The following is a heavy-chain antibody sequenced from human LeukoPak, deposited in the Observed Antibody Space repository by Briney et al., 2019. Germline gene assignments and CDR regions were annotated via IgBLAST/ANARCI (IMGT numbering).Heavy chain of an antibody. V-gene: IGHV3-53*01. D-gene: IGHD2-2*01. CDR3: ARNFGTSYNS. J-gene: IGHJ4*02. CDR1: GXTVSSNY. Sequence: PGGSLRLSCAASGXTVSSNYMGWVRQAPDKGLEWVSVIYSGGTTYYADSAKGRFTISRDISKNTVFLQMNSLRAEDTAVYYCARNFGTSYNSWGQGILVTVSS. CDR2: IYSGGTT.